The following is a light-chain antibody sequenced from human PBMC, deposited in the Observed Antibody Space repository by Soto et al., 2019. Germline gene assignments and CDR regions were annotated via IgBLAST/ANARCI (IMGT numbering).Light chain of an antibody. V-gene: IGLV2-23*01. CDR1: SSDVGSYNL. J-gene: IGLJ1*01. Sequence: QSALTQPASVSGSPGQSITISCTGTSSDVGSYNLVSWYQQHPGKAPKLMIYEGSKRPSGVSNSFSGSKSGNTASLTISGLQAEDEADYYCCSYAGSSLYVFGTGTKLTVL. CDR3: CSYAGSSLYV. CDR2: EGS.